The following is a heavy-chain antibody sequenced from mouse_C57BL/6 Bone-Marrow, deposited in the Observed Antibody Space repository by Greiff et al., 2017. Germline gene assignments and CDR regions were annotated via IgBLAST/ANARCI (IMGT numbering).Heavy chain of an antibody. J-gene: IGHJ2*01. Sequence: DVKLVESGGDLVKPGGSLKLSCAASGFTFSSYGMSWVRQTPDKRLEWVATISSGDSYTYYPDSVKGRVTISRDNAKNPLYLQMSSLKSEDTAMYYCARQRTGYYFDYWGQGTTLTVSS. CDR3: ARQRTGYYFDY. D-gene: IGHD4-1*01. CDR2: ISSGDSYT. CDR1: GFTFSSYG. V-gene: IGHV5-6*02.